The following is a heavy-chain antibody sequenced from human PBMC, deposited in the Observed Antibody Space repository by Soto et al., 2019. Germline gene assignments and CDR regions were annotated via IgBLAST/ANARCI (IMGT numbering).Heavy chain of an antibody. Sequence: ASVKVSCKASGYTLTSYYLHWVRQAPGQGPEWMGIINPSGGITNDAQKFQDRVTMTSDTSTSTVYMELSSLRSEDSAVFFCAADFLTYDRGGYFFDGFDTGGKGTMVTVSS. CDR3: AADFLTYDRGGYFFDGFDT. D-gene: IGHD3-22*01. V-gene: IGHV1-46*01. J-gene: IGHJ3*02. CDR1: GYTLTSYY. CDR2: INPSGGIT.